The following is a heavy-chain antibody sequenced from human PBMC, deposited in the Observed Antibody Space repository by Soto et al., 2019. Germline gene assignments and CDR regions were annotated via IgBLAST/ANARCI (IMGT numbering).Heavy chain of an antibody. CDR1: GFTFSSYA. V-gene: IGHV3-23*01. CDR3: AHFDWFIDY. CDR2: ISGSGAST. D-gene: IGHD3-9*01. Sequence: RLSCAASGFTFSSYAMSWVRQAPGKGLEWVSAISGSGASTYYADSVKGRFTISRDNSKNTLYLQMNSLRVEDTAVYYCAHFDWFIDYWGQGTLVTVSS. J-gene: IGHJ4*02.